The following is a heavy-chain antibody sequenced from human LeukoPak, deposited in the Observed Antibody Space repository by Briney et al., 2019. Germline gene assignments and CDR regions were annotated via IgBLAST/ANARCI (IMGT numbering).Heavy chain of an antibody. D-gene: IGHD7-27*01. CDR1: GFTFSSYG. V-gene: IGHV3-48*04. CDR3: AREGGNWGEGYFDY. Sequence: GGSLRLSCRVSGFTFSSYGMNWVRQAPGKGLEWVAYIGGWSDPIDYADSVKGRFTVSRDNGDSTLYLEMNSLRAEDTAVYYCAREGGNWGEGYFDYWGQGTLVTVSS. J-gene: IGHJ4*02. CDR2: IGGWSDPI.